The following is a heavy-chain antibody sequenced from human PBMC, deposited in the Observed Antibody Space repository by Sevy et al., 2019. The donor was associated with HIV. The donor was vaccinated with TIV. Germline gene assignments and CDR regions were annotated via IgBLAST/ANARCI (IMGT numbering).Heavy chain of an antibody. CDR3: ARAGWNVVVTAQDY. Sequence: ASVKVCCKASGYTFTSYAMHWVRQAPGQRLEWMGWINAGNGNTKYSQKFQGRVTITRDTSASTAYMELSSLRSEDTAVYYCARAGWNVVVTAQDYWGQGTLVTVSS. D-gene: IGHD2-21*02. V-gene: IGHV1-3*01. J-gene: IGHJ4*02. CDR2: INAGNGNT. CDR1: GYTFTSYA.